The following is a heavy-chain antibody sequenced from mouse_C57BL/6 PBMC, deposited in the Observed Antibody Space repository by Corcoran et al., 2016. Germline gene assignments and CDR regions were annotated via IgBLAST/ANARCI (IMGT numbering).Heavy chain of an antibody. CDR1: GYTFTDYY. J-gene: IGHJ3*01. CDR3: ARPRNPFAY. V-gene: IGHV1-26*01. Sequence: EVQLQQSGPELVKPGASVKISCKASGYTFTDYYMNWVKQSHGKSLEWIGDINPNNGGTSYNQKFKGKATLTVDKSSSTAYMELRSLTSEDSAVYYCARPRNPFAYWGQGTLVTVSA. CDR2: INPNNGGT. D-gene: IGHD2-1*01.